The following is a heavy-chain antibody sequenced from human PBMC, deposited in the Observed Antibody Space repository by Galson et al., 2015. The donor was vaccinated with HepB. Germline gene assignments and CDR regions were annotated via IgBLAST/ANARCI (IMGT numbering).Heavy chain of an antibody. CDR2: IKSKTDGGTT. Sequence: SLRLSCAASGFTFSNAWMSWVRQAPGKGLEWVGRIKSKTDGGTTDYAAPVKGRFTISRDDSKNTLYLQMNSLKTEDTAVYYCTTEVVFSFIKTVEWELERHNWFDPWGQGTLVTVSS. CDR1: GFTFSNAW. V-gene: IGHV3-15*01. D-gene: IGHD1-26*01. CDR3: TTEVVFSFIKTVEWELERHNWFDP. J-gene: IGHJ5*02.